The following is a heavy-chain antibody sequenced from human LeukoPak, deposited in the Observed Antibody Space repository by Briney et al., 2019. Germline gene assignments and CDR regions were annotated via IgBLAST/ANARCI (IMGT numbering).Heavy chain of an antibody. Sequence: GASVKVSCKASGYTFTSYYMHWVRQAPGQGLEWMGWINPNSGGTNYAQKFQGRVTMTRDTSISTAYMELSRLRSDDTAVYYCARDKRITMVRGDSDAFDIWGQGTMVTVSS. V-gene: IGHV1-2*02. CDR3: ARDKRITMVRGDSDAFDI. J-gene: IGHJ3*02. CDR2: INPNSGGT. CDR1: GYTFTSYY. D-gene: IGHD3-10*01.